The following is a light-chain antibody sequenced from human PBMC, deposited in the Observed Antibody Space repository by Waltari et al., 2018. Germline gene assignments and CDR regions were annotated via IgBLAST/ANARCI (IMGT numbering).Light chain of an antibody. CDR1: QSVAGNY. J-gene: IGKJ2*01. V-gene: IGKV3-20*01. CDR3: QRYVTSPEYT. CDR2: GAS. Sequence: CRASQSVAGNYLAWYQQKPGQAPRLLIYGASYRATGIPDRFSGSGSGTDFTLTISRLEPEDFAVYYCQRYVTSPEYTFGPGTKLEIK.